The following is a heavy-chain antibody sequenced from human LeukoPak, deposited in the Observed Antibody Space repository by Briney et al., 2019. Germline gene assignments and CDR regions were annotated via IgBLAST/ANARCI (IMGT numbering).Heavy chain of an antibody. CDR1: GFTVSTNY. J-gene: IGHJ4*02. CDR2: IYSGGST. Sequence: GGSLRLSCAASGFTVSTNYMNWVRQAPGKGLEWVSVIYSGGSTYYADSVKGRFTISRDNSKNTLYLQMNSLGAEDTALYYCARDEGYYDSSGHYLRYWGQGTLVTVSS. V-gene: IGHV3-66*01. D-gene: IGHD3-22*01. CDR3: ARDEGYYDSSGHYLRY.